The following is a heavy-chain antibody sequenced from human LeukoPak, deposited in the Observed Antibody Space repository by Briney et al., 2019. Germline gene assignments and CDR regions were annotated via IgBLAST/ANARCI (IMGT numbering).Heavy chain of an antibody. CDR3: AREAVAQYDFDY. D-gene: IGHD6-19*01. CDR1: GGSISSSSYY. Sequence: PSETLSLTCTVSGGSISSSSYYWGWIRQPPGKGLEWIGSIYYSVSTYYNPSLKSRVTISVDTSKNQFSLKLSSVTAADTAVYYCAREAVAQYDFDYWGQGTLVTVSS. J-gene: IGHJ4*02. CDR2: IYYSVST. V-gene: IGHV4-39*07.